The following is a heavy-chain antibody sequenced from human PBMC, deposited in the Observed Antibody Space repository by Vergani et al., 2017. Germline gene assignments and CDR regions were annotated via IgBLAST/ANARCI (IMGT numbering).Heavy chain of an antibody. CDR3: ARADYDFWSGYLSYFDY. CDR1: GGSISSGAYY. Sequence: QVQLQESGPGLVKPSQTLSLTCTVSGGSISSGAYYWSWIRQLPGKGLEWIGYIYYSGSTYPNPSLESRVTISLETSKNQFSLKLTSVTAADTAVYYCARADYDFWSGYLSYFDYWGQGTLVTVSS. J-gene: IGHJ4*02. V-gene: IGHV4-31*03. CDR2: IYYSGST. D-gene: IGHD3-3*01.